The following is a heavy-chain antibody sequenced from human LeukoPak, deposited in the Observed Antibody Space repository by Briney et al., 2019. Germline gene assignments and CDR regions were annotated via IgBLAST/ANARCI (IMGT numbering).Heavy chain of an antibody. CDR3: AKDDGNNAKLLLDY. V-gene: IGHV3-23*01. CDR1: GFTFSNYG. CDR2: INSSGDST. J-gene: IGHJ4*02. Sequence: GGSLRLSCAVSGFTFSNYGMSWVRQAPGKGLEWVSVINSSGDSTYYADSVKGRFTISRDNSKNTLYLQMNGLRAEDTAIYYCAKDDGNNAKLLLDYWGQGTLVTVSA. D-gene: IGHD2/OR15-2a*01.